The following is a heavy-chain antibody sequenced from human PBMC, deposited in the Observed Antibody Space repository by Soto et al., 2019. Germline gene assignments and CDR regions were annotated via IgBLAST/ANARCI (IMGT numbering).Heavy chain of an antibody. CDR2: IYGSGRGI. V-gene: IGHV3-23*01. J-gene: IGHJ4*02. CDR3: AKDLVSGDGLWLMDH. Sequence: EVQLLESGGDLVQTGGSLRLSCTASGFTFSNYAMMWVRQAPGQGLECVSGIYGSGRGIEYADSVKGRFTIYRDNSKNTVYRQMNSLRADDTAVYYCAKDLVSGDGLWLMDHWGPGTLVTVSS. D-gene: IGHD2-21*02. CDR1: GFTFSNYA.